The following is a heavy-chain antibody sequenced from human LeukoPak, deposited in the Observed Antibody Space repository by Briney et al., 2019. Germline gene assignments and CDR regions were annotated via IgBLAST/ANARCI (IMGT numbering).Heavy chain of an antibody. J-gene: IGHJ4*02. CDR2: ISSSGSTV. CDR3: ARDGKYCSSTSCHRPFDY. D-gene: IGHD2-2*01. V-gene: IGHV3-48*03. Sequence: PGGSLRLSCAASGFTFSSYEMNWVRLAPGKGLEWVSYISSSGSTVYYADSVKGRFTISRDNAKNSLYLQMNSLRAEDTAVYYCARDGKYCSSTSCHRPFDYWGQGTVVTVSS. CDR1: GFTFSSYE.